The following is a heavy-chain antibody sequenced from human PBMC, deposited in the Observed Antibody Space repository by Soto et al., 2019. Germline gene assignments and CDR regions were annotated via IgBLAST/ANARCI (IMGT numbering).Heavy chain of an antibody. V-gene: IGHV3-23*01. CDR2: LSSSGSTT. CDR3: AKNSAANDY. CDR1: VFTFSISA. J-gene: IGHJ4*02. Sequence: WGSLLLSCASSVFTFSISAMTWVRQAPGKGLEWVSTLSSSGSTTYYADSVKGRFTISRDNSKNTLYLQMNSLRAEDTAVYYCAKNSAANDYWGQGTLVTVSS. D-gene: IGHD6-13*01.